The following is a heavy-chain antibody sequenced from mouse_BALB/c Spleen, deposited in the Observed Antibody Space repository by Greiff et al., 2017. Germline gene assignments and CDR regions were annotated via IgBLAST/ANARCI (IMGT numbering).Heavy chain of an antibody. CDR2: IWAGGST. CDR1: GFSLTSYG. CDR3: ARVGITTVVYYYAMDY. D-gene: IGHD1-1*01. Sequence: QVQLKESGPGLVAPSQSLSITCTVSGFSLTSYGVHWVRQPPGKGLEWLGVIWAGGSTNYNSALMSRLSISKDNSKSQVFLKMNSLQTDDTAMYYCARVGITTVVYYYAMDYWGQGTSVTVSS. V-gene: IGHV2-9*02. J-gene: IGHJ4*01.